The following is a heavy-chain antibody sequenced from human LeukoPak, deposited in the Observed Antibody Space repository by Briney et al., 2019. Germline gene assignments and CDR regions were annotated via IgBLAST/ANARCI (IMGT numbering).Heavy chain of an antibody. CDR3: AKRPTTVTTFGRDY. CDR2: ISGSGAST. CDR1: GFTFDSFA. D-gene: IGHD4-17*01. Sequence: GGSLRLSCAASGFTFDSFAMSWVRQAPGKGPEWLSAISGSGASTYYGDSVKGRFTISRDNSRDTLYLQMDSLRAEDTAVYYCAKRPTTVTTFGRDYWGQGTLVTASS. J-gene: IGHJ4*02. V-gene: IGHV3-23*01.